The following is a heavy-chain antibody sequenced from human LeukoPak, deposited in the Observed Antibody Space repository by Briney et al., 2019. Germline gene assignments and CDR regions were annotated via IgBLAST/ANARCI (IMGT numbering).Heavy chain of an antibody. CDR2: IYYSGST. CDR1: TASFSGGAYY. V-gene: IGHV4-31*03. CDR3: ARRSSYYYVFDF. Sequence: SETLSLTCHVSTASFSGGAYYWSWIRQYPGKGLEWIASIYYSGSTYYKPSLRSRVTISIDTSKNQFSLNLTSVTAADTAVYFCARRSSYYYVFDFWGQGILVTVSS. J-gene: IGHJ4*02. D-gene: IGHD3-16*01.